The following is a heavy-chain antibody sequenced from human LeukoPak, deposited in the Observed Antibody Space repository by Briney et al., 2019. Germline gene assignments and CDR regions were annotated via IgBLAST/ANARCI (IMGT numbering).Heavy chain of an antibody. CDR2: ISGSGGRT. CDR1: GFTFSSHA. J-gene: IGHJ6*04. D-gene: IGHD3-10*01. CDR3: TKDQGLLWFGELNV. V-gene: IGHV3-23*01. Sequence: PGGSLRLSCAASGFTFSSHAMSWVRQAPGKGLEWVSAISGSGGRTYYADSVKGRFTSSRDNSKNMVSLQMNSLRAEDTAVYYRTKDQGLLWFGELNVWGKGATVTVSS.